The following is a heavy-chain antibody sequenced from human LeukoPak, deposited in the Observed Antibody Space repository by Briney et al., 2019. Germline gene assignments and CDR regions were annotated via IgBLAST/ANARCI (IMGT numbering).Heavy chain of an antibody. CDR1: GDSIDSSNW. J-gene: IGHJ4*02. V-gene: IGHV4-4*02. CDR2: INQTERT. D-gene: IGHD3-3*01. CDR3: ARYPSADLARAFDY. Sequence: SGTLSLTCAVSGDSIDSSNWWSWLRQPPGRGLEWIGEINQTERTNYNPSLESRVSISVDKSKKQVSLKLSSVTAADTAVYFCARYPSADLARAFDYWSQGILVTVST.